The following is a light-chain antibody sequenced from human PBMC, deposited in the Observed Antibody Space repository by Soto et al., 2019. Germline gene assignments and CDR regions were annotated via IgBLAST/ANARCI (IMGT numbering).Light chain of an antibody. Sequence: SYELTQPPSVSVAPGQTATITCGGNNIGSKSVQWYRQKPGQAPVLVVSDDTDRPSGIPERFSGSNSGNTATLTISTVEAGDEADYYCQVWDTSSDPYVFGTGTKVTVL. J-gene: IGLJ1*01. V-gene: IGLV3-21*02. CDR2: DDT. CDR1: NIGSKS. CDR3: QVWDTSSDPYV.